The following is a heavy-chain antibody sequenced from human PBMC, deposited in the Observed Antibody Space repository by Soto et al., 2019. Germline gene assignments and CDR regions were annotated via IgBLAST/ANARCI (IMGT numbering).Heavy chain of an antibody. Sequence: GGSLRLSCAASGFTVSSNYMSWVRQAPGKGLEWVSVIYSGGSTYYADSVKGRFTISRDNSKNTLYLQMNSLRAEDTAVYYCARDESGYYYYYMDVWGKGTTVTVSS. CDR3: ARDESGYYYYYMDV. CDR2: IYSGGST. D-gene: IGHD3-10*01. J-gene: IGHJ6*03. V-gene: IGHV3-66*01. CDR1: GFTVSSNY.